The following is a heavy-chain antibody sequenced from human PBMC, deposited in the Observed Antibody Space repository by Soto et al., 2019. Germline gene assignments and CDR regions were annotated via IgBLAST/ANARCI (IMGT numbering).Heavy chain of an antibody. CDR3: AREGPMDTAIVGGMDV. V-gene: IGHV3-30-3*01. D-gene: IGHD5-18*01. Sequence: QVQLVESGGGVVQPGRSLRLSCAAPGFTFSSYAMHWVRQAPGKGLEWVAVITYDGSNKYYADSVKGRFSISRDNSKNTLYLQMNSLRAEDTTVYYCAREGPMDTAIVGGMDVWGQGTTVTVSS. CDR2: ITYDGSNK. CDR1: GFTFSSYA. J-gene: IGHJ6*02.